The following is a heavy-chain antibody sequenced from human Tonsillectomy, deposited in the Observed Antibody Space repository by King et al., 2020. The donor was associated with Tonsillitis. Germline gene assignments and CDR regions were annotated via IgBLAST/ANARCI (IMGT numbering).Heavy chain of an antibody. J-gene: IGHJ4*02. CDR1: GYTFTSYG. CDR3: ASSPSYYDSSGYFFAY. Sequence: QLVQSGAEVKKPGASVKVSCKASGYTFTSYGISWVRQAPGQGLEWMGWISAYNGNTNYAQKLQGRVTMTTDTSTSTAYLELRSLRSDDTAVYYCASSPSYYDSSGYFFAYLGQGTLVTVSS. V-gene: IGHV1-18*04. D-gene: IGHD3-22*01. CDR2: ISAYNGNT.